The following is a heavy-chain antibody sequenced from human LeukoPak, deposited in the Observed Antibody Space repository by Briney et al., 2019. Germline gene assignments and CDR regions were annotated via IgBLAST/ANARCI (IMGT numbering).Heavy chain of an antibody. CDR1: GFTFSGYW. Sequence: GGSLRLSCAASGFTFSGYWMSWVRQAPGKGLEWVANIKQDGSEKYYVDSVKGRFTISRDNAKNSLYLQMNSLKTEDTAVYYCTGSFGELGFFDYWGQGTLVTVSS. CDR2: IKQDGSEK. CDR3: TGSFGELGFFDY. V-gene: IGHV3-7*03. J-gene: IGHJ4*02. D-gene: IGHD3-10*01.